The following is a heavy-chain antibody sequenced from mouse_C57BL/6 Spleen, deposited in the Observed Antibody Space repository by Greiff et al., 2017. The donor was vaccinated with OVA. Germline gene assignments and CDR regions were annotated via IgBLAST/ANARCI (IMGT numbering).Heavy chain of an antibody. CDR3: ARVYSNYLDY. Sequence: VQLQQSGAELVKPGASVKMSCKASGYTFTTYPIEWMKPNHGKSLEWIGNFRPYNDDPQYNEKFKGKATLTVDKSSSPVDLELSRLTAENSAVYYCARVYSNYLDYWGQGTTLTVSS. CDR2: FRPYNDDP. J-gene: IGHJ2*01. D-gene: IGHD2-5*01. V-gene: IGHV1-47*01. CDR1: GYTFTTYP.